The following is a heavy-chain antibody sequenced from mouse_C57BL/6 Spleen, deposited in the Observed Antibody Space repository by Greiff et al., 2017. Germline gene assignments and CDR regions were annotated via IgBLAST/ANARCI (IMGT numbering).Heavy chain of an antibody. Sequence: EVQLQQSGPELVKPGASVKMSCKASGYTFTDYNMHWVKQSHGKSLEWIGYINPNNGGTSYNQKFKGKATLTVNKSSSTAYMELRSLTSEDSAVYYCARPGLITTVVDWYFDVWGTGTTVTVSS. CDR3: ARPGLITTVVDWYFDV. D-gene: IGHD1-1*01. J-gene: IGHJ1*03. CDR1: GYTFTDYN. CDR2: INPNNGGT. V-gene: IGHV1-22*01.